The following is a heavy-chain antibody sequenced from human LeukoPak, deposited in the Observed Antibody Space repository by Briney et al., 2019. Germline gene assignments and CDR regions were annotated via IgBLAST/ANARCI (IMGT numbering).Heavy chain of an antibody. CDR1: GFTFSSYS. D-gene: IGHD3-22*01. J-gene: IGHJ4*02. V-gene: IGHV3-21*01. CDR2: ITRSSIYI. CDR3: ARGRYDSSGSYSLFDY. Sequence: GGSLRLSCAASGFTFSSYSMNWVRQAPGKGLEWVSCITRSSIYIYYADSVKGRSTISRDNAKNSLYLQMNSLRAEDTAVYYCARGRYDSSGSYSLFDYWGQGTLVTVSS.